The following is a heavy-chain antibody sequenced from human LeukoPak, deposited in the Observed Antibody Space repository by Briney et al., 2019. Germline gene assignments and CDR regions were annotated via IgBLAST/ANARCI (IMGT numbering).Heavy chain of an antibody. D-gene: IGHD3-10*01. V-gene: IGHV3-30-3*01. CDR2: ISYDGSNK. CDR1: GFTFSSYA. CDR3: AKDMVWGSGSYPSYFDY. Sequence: PGRSLRLSCAASGFTFSSYAMHWVRQAPGKGLEWVAVISYDGSNKYHADSVKGRFTISRDNSKNTLYLQMNSLRAEDTAVYYCAKDMVWGSGSYPSYFDYWGQGTLVSVSS. J-gene: IGHJ4*02.